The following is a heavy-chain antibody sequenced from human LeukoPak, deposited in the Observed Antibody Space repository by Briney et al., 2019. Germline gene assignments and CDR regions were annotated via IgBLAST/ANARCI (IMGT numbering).Heavy chain of an antibody. CDR1: GYSFTSYD. CDR2: MNPDSGNT. CDR3: ARAGRYSYDSSGPTD. Sequence: ASVEVSCKASGYSFTSYDFNWVRQAPGQGLEWMGWMNPDSGNTGYAQKFQGRVSMTRDTSISTAYLELSSLRSEDTAVYYCARAGRYSYDSSGPTDWGQGTLVTVSS. D-gene: IGHD3-22*01. J-gene: IGHJ4*02. V-gene: IGHV1-8*01.